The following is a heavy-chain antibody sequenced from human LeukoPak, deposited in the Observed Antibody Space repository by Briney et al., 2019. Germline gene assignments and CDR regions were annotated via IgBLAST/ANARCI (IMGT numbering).Heavy chain of an antibody. D-gene: IGHD2-2*01. J-gene: IGHJ6*02. Sequence: SETLSLTCAVYGGSFSGYYWSWIRQPPGKGLEWIGEINHSGSTNYNPSLKSRVTISVDTSKNQLSLKLSSVTAADTAVYYCASTYCSSTSCYYPYYYYGRDVWGQGTTVTVSS. CDR1: GGSFSGYY. CDR3: ASTYCSSTSCYYPYYYYGRDV. V-gene: IGHV4-34*01. CDR2: INHSGST.